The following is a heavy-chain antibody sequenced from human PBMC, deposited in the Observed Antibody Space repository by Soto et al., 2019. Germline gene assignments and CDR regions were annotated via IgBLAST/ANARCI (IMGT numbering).Heavy chain of an antibody. CDR3: AREYYDFWSGYYAEIPGSNWFDP. J-gene: IGHJ5*02. V-gene: IGHV1-2*04. D-gene: IGHD3-3*01. CDR1: GYTFTGYY. CDR2: INPNSGGT. Sequence: QVQLVQSGAEVKKPGASVKVSCKASGYTFTGYYMHWVRQAPGQGLEWMGWINPNSGGTNYAQKFQGWVTMTRDTSISTAYMELSRLRSDYTAVYYCAREYYDFWSGYYAEIPGSNWFDPWGQGTLVTVSS.